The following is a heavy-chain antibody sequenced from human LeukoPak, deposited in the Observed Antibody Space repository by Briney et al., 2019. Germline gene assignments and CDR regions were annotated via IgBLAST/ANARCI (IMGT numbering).Heavy chain of an antibody. CDR3: AKSAIVSSGGYYYYMDV. CDR1: GFTFSSYA. Sequence: GGSLRLSCAASGFTFSSYAMSWVRQAPGKGLEWVSAISGSGGSTYYADSVKGRFTISRDNSKNTLYLQMNSPRAEDTAVYYCAKSAIVSSGGYYYYMDVWGKGTTVTVSS. CDR2: ISGSGGST. J-gene: IGHJ6*03. V-gene: IGHV3-23*01. D-gene: IGHD5/OR15-5a*01.